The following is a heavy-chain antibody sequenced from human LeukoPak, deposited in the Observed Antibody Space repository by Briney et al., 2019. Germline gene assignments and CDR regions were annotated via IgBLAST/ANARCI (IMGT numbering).Heavy chain of an antibody. J-gene: IGHJ6*02. CDR2: ISSSSSYI. CDR1: GFTFSSYS. V-gene: IGHV3-21*01. D-gene: IGHD6-13*01. CDR3: ARQQLLGYYYYYGMDV. Sequence: GGSLRLSCAASGFTFSSYSMNWVRQAPGKGLEWVSSISSSSSYIYYADSVKGRFTISRDNAKNSPYLQMNSLRAEDTAVYYCARQQLLGYYYYYGMDVWGQGTTVTVSS.